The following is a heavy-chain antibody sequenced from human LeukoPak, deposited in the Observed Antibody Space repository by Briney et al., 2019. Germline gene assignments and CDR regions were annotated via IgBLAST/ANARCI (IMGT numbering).Heavy chain of an antibody. CDR2: ISSSSSYT. D-gene: IGHD7-27*01. CDR1: GFTFSSYS. J-gene: IGHJ4*02. Sequence: GGSLRLSCAASGFTFSSYSMNWVRQAPGKGLEWVSSISSSSSYTYYADSVKGRFTISRDNAKNTLYLQMNSLRAEDTAVYYCARAAVLGSIDYWGQGTLVTVSS. CDR3: ARAAVLGSIDY. V-gene: IGHV3-21*01.